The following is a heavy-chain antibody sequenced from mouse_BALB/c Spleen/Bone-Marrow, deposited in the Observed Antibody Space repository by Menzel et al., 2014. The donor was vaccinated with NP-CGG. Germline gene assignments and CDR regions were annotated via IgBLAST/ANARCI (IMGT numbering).Heavy chain of an antibody. D-gene: IGHD2-3*01. Sequence: QVQLQQSGAELVRPGASVKISCEGSGYTFTDYAMHWVEQSHAKSLEWIGVISTYYGDTNYNQKFKGKATMTVDKSSSTAYMELARLTSEDSAIYYCAPMYDGYYMFAYWGQGTLVTVSA. V-gene: IGHV1S137*01. CDR1: GYTFTDYA. CDR3: APMYDGYYMFAY. J-gene: IGHJ3*01. CDR2: ISTYYGDT.